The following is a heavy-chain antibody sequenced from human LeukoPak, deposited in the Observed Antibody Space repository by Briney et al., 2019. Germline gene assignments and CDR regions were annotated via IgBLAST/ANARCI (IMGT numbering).Heavy chain of an antibody. CDR3: ARDYCSSTSCLFDY. CDR1: GYTFTGYH. CDR2: INPNSGDT. Sequence: ASVKVSCKASGYTFTGYHMHWVRQAPGQGPEWMGRINPNSGDTNYAQKFQGRVTMTRDTSISTAYMGLSRLRSDDTTMYYCARDYCSSTSCLFDYWGQGTLVTVSS. V-gene: IGHV1-2*06. J-gene: IGHJ4*02. D-gene: IGHD2-2*01.